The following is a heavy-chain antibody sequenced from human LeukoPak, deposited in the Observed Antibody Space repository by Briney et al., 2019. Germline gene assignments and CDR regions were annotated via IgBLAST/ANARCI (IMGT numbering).Heavy chain of an antibody. Sequence: RASETLSLTCTVSGGSISSSSHYWGWFRQPPGKGLEWIGYIYYSGSSFCNPSLKSRATMSVDTSKNQFSLRLNSVTAADTAVYYCARGPTVTTDYWGQGTLVTVSS. CDR1: GGSISSSSHY. CDR2: IYYSGSS. D-gene: IGHD4-17*01. J-gene: IGHJ4*02. CDR3: ARGPTVTTDY. V-gene: IGHV4-39*01.